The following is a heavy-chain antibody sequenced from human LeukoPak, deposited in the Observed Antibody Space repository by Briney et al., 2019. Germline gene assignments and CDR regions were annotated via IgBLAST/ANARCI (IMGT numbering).Heavy chain of an antibody. CDR3: ARGAYDSSGYYYVY. CDR1: GYTFTSYG. V-gene: IGHV1-18*01. D-gene: IGHD3-22*01. Sequence: ASVKVSCKASGYTFTSYGISWVRQAPGQGLEWMXWISAYNGNTNXXQKXXXXXTMTTDTSTSTAYMELRSLRSDDTAVYYCARGAYDSSGYYYVYWGQGTLVTVSS. J-gene: IGHJ4*02. CDR2: ISAYNGNT.